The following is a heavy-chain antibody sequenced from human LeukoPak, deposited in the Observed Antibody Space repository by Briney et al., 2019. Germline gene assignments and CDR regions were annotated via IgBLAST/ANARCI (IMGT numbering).Heavy chain of an antibody. D-gene: IGHD4-23*01. V-gene: IGHV4-34*01. CDR1: GGSFSGYY. Sequence: PSETLSLTCAVCGGSFSGYYWSWIRQPPGKGLEWIGEINHSGSTNYNPSLKSRVTISVDTSKNQFSLKLSSVTAADTAVYYCARERLAYYGGNVGKLLDYWGQGTLVTVSS. CDR3: ARERLAYYGGNVGKLLDY. CDR2: INHSGST. J-gene: IGHJ4*02.